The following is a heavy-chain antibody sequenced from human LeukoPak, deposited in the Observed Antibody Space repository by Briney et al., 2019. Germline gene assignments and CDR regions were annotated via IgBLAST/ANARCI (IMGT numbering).Heavy chain of an antibody. CDR1: GFSFSSYW. J-gene: IGHJ3*02. CDR3: ARGDFNDYGDYVDAFEI. CDR2: IKQDGSQT. Sequence: AGGSLRLSCLASGFSFSSYWMNWVRQAQGKGPEWLANIKQDGSQTYYVDSVKGRFTISRDNAKNSLYLQMNSLRAEDTAVYYCARGDFNDYGDYVDAFEIWGRGTMVTVSA. D-gene: IGHD4-17*01. V-gene: IGHV3-7*01.